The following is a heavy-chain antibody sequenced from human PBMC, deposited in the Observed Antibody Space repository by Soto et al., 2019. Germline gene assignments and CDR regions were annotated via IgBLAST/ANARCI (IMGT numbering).Heavy chain of an antibody. CDR1: GGSISGYY. Sequence: SETLSLTCTVSGGSISGYYWNWIRQPAGKGLEWIGHVYTSGSTKYNPSLKSRVTMSVDTSKNQFSLKLSSVTAADTAVYYCVRESKEYYYDSSGYHCDYWGQGTLVTVSS. V-gene: IGHV4-4*07. D-gene: IGHD3-22*01. J-gene: IGHJ4*02. CDR3: VRESKEYYYDSSGYHCDY. CDR2: VYTSGST.